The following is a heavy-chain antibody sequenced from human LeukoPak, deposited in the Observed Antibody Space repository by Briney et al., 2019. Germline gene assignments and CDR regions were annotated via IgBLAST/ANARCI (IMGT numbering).Heavy chain of an antibody. CDR1: GLTFSSSN. D-gene: IGHD1-26*01. V-gene: IGHV3-21*01. CDR2: ISSSSSYI. CDR3: ARDHVGWGANWFDP. J-gene: IGHJ5*02. Sequence: GGSLRLSCAASGLTFSSSNMNWVRQAPGKGLEWVSSISSSSSYIYYADSVKGRFTISRDSAKNSLYLQMNSLRAEDTAVFYCARDHVGWGANWFDPWGQGTLVTVSS.